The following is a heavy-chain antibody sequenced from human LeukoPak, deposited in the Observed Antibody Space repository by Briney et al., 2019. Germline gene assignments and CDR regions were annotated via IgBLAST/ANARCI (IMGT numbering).Heavy chain of an antibody. J-gene: IGHJ6*02. CDR3: ARGPPAKPGTGYYYGMDV. CDR2: INHSGST. Sequence: SETLSLTCAVYGGSFSGYYWSWIRQPPGKGLEWIGEINHSGSTNYNPSLKSRVTISVDMSKNQFSLKLSSVTAADTAVYYCARGPPAKPGTGYYYGMDVWGQGTTVTVSS. D-gene: IGHD2-2*01. CDR1: GGSFSGYY. V-gene: IGHV4-34*01.